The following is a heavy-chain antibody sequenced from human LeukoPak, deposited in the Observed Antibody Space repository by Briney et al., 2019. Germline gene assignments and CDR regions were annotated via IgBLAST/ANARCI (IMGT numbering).Heavy chain of an antibody. V-gene: IGHV4-34*01. D-gene: IGHD5-12*01. CDR2: INHSGST. CDR3: ARVSGYDSDFDY. J-gene: IGHJ4*02. CDR1: GGSFSGYC. Sequence: PSETLSLTCAVYGGSFSGYCWSWIRQPPGKGLEWIGEINHSGSTNYNPSLKSRVTISVDTSKNQFSLKLSSVTAADTAVYYCARVSGYDSDFDYWGQGTLVTVSS.